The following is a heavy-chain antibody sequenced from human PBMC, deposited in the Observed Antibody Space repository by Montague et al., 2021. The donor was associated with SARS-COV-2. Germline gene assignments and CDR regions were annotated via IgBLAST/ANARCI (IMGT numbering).Heavy chain of an antibody. CDR1: GLTFSSYT. J-gene: IGHJ4*02. CDR3: ARGGALVDTPMMAFDY. V-gene: IGHV3-30*04. CDR2: ISYDGSNA. D-gene: IGHD5-18*01. Sequence: SLRLSCAASGLTFSSYTMHWVRQAPGKGLEWVAIISYDGSNAYYADSVKGRFTVSRDNPKRTLYLEMDSPRAEDTAVYYCARGGALVDTPMMAFDYWGQGSLVTVSS.